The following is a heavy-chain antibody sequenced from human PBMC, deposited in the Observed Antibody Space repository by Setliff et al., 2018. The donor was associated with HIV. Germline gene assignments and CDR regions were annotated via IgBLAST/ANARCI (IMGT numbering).Heavy chain of an antibody. CDR2: TYYRSKWHN. CDR3: ARSITTAGTVFDY. Sequence: SQTLSLTCAITGDSVSSNSAAWNWIRQSPLRGLEWLGRTYYRSKWHNDYAVFLKSRITINPDTAKNQFSPQLKSVTPEDTAVYYCARSITTAGTVFDYWGQGTLVTVSS. D-gene: IGHD6-13*01. J-gene: IGHJ4*02. V-gene: IGHV6-1*01. CDR1: GDSVSSNSAA.